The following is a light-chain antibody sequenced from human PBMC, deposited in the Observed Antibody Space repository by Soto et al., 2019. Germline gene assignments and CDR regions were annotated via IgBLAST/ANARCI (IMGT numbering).Light chain of an antibody. CDR3: QQYDSSPTT. Sequence: DIVMTQTPDSLAVSLGERATINCKSSQSVLYSSNNKNYLAWYQQRPGQPPKQLIYWASTRESGVPDRFSGSGSGTDFALTITSLQADDVAVYYCQQYDSSPTTFGLGTKLEIK. V-gene: IGKV4-1*01. CDR1: QSVLYSSNNKNY. J-gene: IGKJ2*01. CDR2: WAS.